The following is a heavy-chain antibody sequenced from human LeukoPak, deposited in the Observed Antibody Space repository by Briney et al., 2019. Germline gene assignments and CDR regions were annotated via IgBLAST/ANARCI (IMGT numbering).Heavy chain of an antibody. V-gene: IGHV3-66*01. J-gene: IGHJ4*02. Sequence: GGSLRLSCAASGFTVSSKYMSRVRQAPGKGLEWVSVIYSDRSTYYADSVKGRFTISRDNSKNTLYLQMNSLRAEDTAVYYCAREGPGTTFDYWGQGTLVTVSS. CDR3: AREGPGTTFDY. D-gene: IGHD1-1*01. CDR1: GFTVSSKY. CDR2: IYSDRST.